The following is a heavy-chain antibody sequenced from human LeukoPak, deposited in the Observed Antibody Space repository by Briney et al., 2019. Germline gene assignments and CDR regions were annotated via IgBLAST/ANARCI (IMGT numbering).Heavy chain of an antibody. V-gene: IGHV3-74*01. CDR3: ARAGWDLLPPYYYYGLDV. CDR2: INSEGSSV. J-gene: IGHJ6*02. Sequence: GGSLRLSCVASGYTFSDYWMHWVRQAPGKGLVWLSRINSEGSSVSYADSVKGRITISRDNAKNTLYLQMSSLREEDTAVYFCARAGWDLLPPYYYYGLDVWGQGTTVTVSS. CDR1: GYTFSDYW. D-gene: IGHD2-15*01.